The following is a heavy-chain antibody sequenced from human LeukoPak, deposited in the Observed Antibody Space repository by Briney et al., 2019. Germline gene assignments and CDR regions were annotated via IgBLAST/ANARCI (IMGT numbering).Heavy chain of an antibody. CDR3: AREVYGDFPRFDP. J-gene: IGHJ5*02. V-gene: IGHV4-34*01. D-gene: IGHD4-17*01. Sequence: PSETLSLTCAVYGGSFSGYYWSWIRQPPGKGLEWIGEINHSGSTNYNPSLKSRVTISVDTSKNQFSLKLSSVTAADTAVYYCAREVYGDFPRFDPWGRGTLVTVSS. CDR1: GGSFSGYY. CDR2: INHSGST.